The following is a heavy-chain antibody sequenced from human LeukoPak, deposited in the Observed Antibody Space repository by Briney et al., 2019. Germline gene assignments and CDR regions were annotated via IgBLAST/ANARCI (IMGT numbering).Heavy chain of an antibody. CDR2: INPNSGGT. V-gene: IGHV1-2*06. CDR3: ARVELRFLEWLFGY. D-gene: IGHD3-3*01. Sequence: ASVKVSCKASGYTFTGYYMHWVRQAPGQGLEWMGRINPNSGGTNYAQKFQGRVTMTRDTSISTAYMELSRLRSDDTAVYYCARVELRFLEWLFGYWGQGTQVTVSS. J-gene: IGHJ4*02. CDR1: GYTFTGYY.